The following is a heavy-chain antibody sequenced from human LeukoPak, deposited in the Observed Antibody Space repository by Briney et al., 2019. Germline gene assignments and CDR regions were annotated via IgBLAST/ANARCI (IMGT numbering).Heavy chain of an antibody. J-gene: IGHJ4*02. CDR1: GFTFSSYA. CDR2: ISGSGGCT. CDR3: AKGRAVVPAAAFDY. D-gene: IGHD2-2*01. V-gene: IGHV3-23*01. Sequence: PGGSLRLSCAASGFTFSSYAMSWVRQAPGKGLEWVSAISGSGGCTYYADSVKGRFTISRDNSKNTLYLQMNSLRAEDTAVYYCAKGRAVVPAAAFDYWGQGTLVTVSS.